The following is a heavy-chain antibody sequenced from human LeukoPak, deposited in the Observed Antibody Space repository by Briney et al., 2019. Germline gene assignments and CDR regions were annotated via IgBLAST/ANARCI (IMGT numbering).Heavy chain of an antibody. CDR2: IYHSGST. CDR3: ARTSGSYYFDY. V-gene: IGHV4-30-2*01. J-gene: IGHJ4*02. CDR1: GGSISSGGYS. D-gene: IGHD1-26*01. Sequence: SETLTLTCAVSGGSISSGGYSWSWIRQPPGKGLEWIGYIYHSGSTYYNPSLKSRVTISVDRSKNQFSLKLSSVTAADTAMYYCARTSGSYYFDYWGQGTLVTVSS.